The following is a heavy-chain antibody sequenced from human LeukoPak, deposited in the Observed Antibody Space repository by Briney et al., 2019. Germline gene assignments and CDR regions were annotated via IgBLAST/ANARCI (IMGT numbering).Heavy chain of an antibody. CDR3: AKHSGYDSYYFDY. CDR1: GFTFNNYR. J-gene: IGHJ4*02. Sequence: GGSLRLSCAASGFTFNNYRMNWVRQAPGKGLEWVSSISSSDGGTYYADSVKGRFTISRDNSKNTLYLQMNSLRAEDTAVYYCAKHSGYDSYYFDYWGQGTLVTVSS. CDR2: ISSSDGGT. D-gene: IGHD5-12*01. V-gene: IGHV3-23*01.